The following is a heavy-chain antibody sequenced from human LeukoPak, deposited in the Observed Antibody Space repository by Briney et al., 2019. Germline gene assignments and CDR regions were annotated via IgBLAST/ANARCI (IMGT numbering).Heavy chain of an antibody. J-gene: IGHJ4*02. CDR1: GFSFSNYW. D-gene: IGHD2-15*01. CDR2: IYAGDSDT. CDR3: ARHYGGGYCSGGSCYSSFDY. Sequence: GESLKISCKGSGFSFSNYWIGWVRQMPGEGLEWRGIIYAGDSDTRYSPSFQGQVTISADKSISTAYLQWSSLKASDTAMYYCARHYGGGYCSGGSCYSSFDYWGQGTLVTVSS. V-gene: IGHV5-51*01.